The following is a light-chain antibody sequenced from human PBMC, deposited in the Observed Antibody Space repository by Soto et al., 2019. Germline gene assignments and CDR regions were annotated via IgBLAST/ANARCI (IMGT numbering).Light chain of an antibody. Sequence: EIVLTQSPGTLSLSPGERATLSCRASQSVSSSYLAWYQQKPGQAPRLLIYGASSRATGSPDRFSGSGSGADFTLTISRLEPEDFAVYYCQQYGSSPTWKFGQGTKVEIK. J-gene: IGKJ1*01. CDR3: QQYGSSPTWK. V-gene: IGKV3-20*01. CDR1: QSVSSSY. CDR2: GAS.